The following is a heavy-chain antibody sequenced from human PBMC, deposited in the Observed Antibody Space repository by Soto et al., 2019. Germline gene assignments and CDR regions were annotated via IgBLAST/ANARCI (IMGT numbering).Heavy chain of an antibody. CDR2: ISWNSGKM. D-gene: IGHD3-10*01. CDR3: ANAMGPGEVLYDGIDI. CDR1: GFTFDDYA. Sequence: DVQLVESGGGLVQPGRSLRLSCAASGFTFDDYAMHWVRQVPGKGLEWVSEISWNSGKMDYADSVKGRFTISRDNAKNSLYLQMNGLRTEDTALYYCANAMGPGEVLYDGIDIWGQGTMVTVSS. J-gene: IGHJ3*02. V-gene: IGHV3-9*01.